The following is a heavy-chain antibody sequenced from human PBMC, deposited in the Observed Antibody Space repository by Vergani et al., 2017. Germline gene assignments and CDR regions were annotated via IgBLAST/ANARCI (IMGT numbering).Heavy chain of an antibody. D-gene: IGHD3-3*01. CDR1: GFSLSTSGMR. CDR3: AHTYYDFWSGYYGLDY. J-gene: IGHJ4*02. Sequence: QVTLKESGPALVKPTQTLTLTCTFSGFSLSTSGMRVSWIRQPPGKALEWLARIDWDDDKFYSTSLKTRLTISKDTSKNQVVLTMTNMDPVDTATYYCAHTYYDFWSGYYGLDYWGQGTLVSVSS. V-gene: IGHV2-70*04. CDR2: IDWDDDK.